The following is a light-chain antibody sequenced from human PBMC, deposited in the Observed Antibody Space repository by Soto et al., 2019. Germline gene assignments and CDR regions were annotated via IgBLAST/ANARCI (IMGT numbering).Light chain of an antibody. CDR1: SSNIGSHT. CDR2: SNT. CDR3: AAWDDSLNGVV. Sequence: QSVLTQPRSASGTPGQTIAISCSGGSSNIGSHTVNWYQQLPGTAPRLLIYSNTQRPSGVPDRFSGSKSGTSASLAISGLQSEYEGAYYCAAWDDSLNGVVFGGGTKVTVL. J-gene: IGLJ3*02. V-gene: IGLV1-44*01.